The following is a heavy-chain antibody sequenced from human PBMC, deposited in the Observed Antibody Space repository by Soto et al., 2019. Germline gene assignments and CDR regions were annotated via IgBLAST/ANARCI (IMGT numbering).Heavy chain of an antibody. CDR2: IYSGGST. D-gene: IGHD1-1*01. CDR3: ARGPLVLENAFDI. J-gene: IGHJ3*02. V-gene: IGHV3-53*01. CDR1: GFTVSSNY. Sequence: GGSLRLSCAASGFTVSSNYMSWVRQAPGKGLEWVSVIYSGGSTYYADSVKGRFTISRDNSKNTLYLQMNSLRAEDTAVYYCARGPLVLENAFDIWGQGTMVTVSS.